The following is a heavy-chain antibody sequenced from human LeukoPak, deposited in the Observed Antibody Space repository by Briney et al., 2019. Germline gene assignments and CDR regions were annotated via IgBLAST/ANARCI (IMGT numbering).Heavy chain of an antibody. J-gene: IGHJ6*03. CDR3: ARPRGSSWDYYYYYYMDV. Sequence: SETLSLTCTVSGGCISSSSYYWGWIRQPPGKGLEWIGSIYYSGSTYYNPSLKSRVTISVDTSKNQFSLKLSSVTAADTAVYYCARPRGSSWDYYYYYYMDVWGKGTTVTVSS. D-gene: IGHD6-6*01. CDR1: GGCISSSSYY. V-gene: IGHV4-39*01. CDR2: IYYSGST.